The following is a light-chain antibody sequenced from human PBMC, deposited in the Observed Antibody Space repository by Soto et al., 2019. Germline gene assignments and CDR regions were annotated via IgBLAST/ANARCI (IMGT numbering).Light chain of an antibody. CDR1: QSISRN. J-gene: IGKJ5*01. CDR3: QQSYTTASIT. CDR2: AAS. Sequence: DLQMTQSPSSLSASVGDRVTITCRASQSISRNLNWYQHKPGKAPKLLIYAASSLQNGVPSRFSGGGSGTEFILSISSLQPEDFGTYYCQQSYTTASITFGQGTRLEIK. V-gene: IGKV1-39*01.